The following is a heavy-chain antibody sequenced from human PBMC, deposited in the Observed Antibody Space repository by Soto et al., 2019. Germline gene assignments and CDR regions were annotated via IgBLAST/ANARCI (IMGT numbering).Heavy chain of an antibody. CDR3: SRGPEDYVFWSGYLNPKWFDP. J-gene: IGHJ5*02. Sequence: ASMKVSCKASGYTFTSYDINWLRQATRQALEWMGWMNPNSGNTGYAQKFQGRVTMTRNTSISTAYMELSSLRSEDTAVYGCSRGPEDYVFWSGYLNPKWFDPWGQGTLVTVSS. CDR2: MNPNSGNT. D-gene: IGHD3-3*01. CDR1: GYTFTSYD. V-gene: IGHV1-8*01.